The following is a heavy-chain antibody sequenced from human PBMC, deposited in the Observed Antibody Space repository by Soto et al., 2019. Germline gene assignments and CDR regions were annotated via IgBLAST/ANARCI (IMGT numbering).Heavy chain of an antibody. V-gene: IGHV4-34*01. J-gene: IGHJ4*02. CDR2: IKHWGGT. D-gene: IGHD5-12*01. Sequence: QLQQWGAGLLKPSETLSLTCAVNGASFTGYYWSWIRQPPGKGLEWIGEIKHWGGTNYSPSLRGRVTISADTSNNQLSLKLNSVTGADTAVYYCARGQEGIVATHWDQGTLVTVSS. CDR3: ARGQEGIVATH. CDR1: GASFTGYY.